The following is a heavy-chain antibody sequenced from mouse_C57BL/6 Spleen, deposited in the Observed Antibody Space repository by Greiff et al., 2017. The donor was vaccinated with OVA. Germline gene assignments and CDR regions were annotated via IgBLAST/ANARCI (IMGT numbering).Heavy chain of an antibody. CDR1: GFTFRDAW. V-gene: IGHV6-6*01. J-gene: IGHJ1*03. CDR2: IRNKANNHAT. D-gene: IGHD1-1*01. CDR3: TRNYGSSYWYFDV. Sequence: EVQLQESGGGLVQPGGSMKLSCAASGFTFRDAWMDWVRQSPEKGLEWVAEIRNKANNHATYYAESVKGRFTISRDDSKSSVYLQMNSLRAEDTGIYYCTRNYGSSYWYFDVWGTGTTVTVSS.